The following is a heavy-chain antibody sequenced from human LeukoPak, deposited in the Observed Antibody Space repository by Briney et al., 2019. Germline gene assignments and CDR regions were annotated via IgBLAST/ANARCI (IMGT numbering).Heavy chain of an antibody. D-gene: IGHD3-22*01. CDR2: ISAYNGNT. CDR1: GYTFTSYG. J-gene: IGHJ3*02. Sequence: AASVKVSCTASGYTFTSYGISWVRQAPGQGLEWMGWISAYNGNTNYAQKLQGRVTMTTDTSTSTAYMELRSLRSDDTAVYYCARVMGYYYDSSGSDAFDIWGQGTMVTVSS. V-gene: IGHV1-18*01. CDR3: ARVMGYYYDSSGSDAFDI.